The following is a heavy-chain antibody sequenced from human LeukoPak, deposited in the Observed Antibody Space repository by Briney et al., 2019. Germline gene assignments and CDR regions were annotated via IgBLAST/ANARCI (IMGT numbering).Heavy chain of an antibody. CDR1: GGSFSGYY. CDR3: ARGAVAGISDRWFDP. V-gene: IGHV4-34*01. J-gene: IGHJ5*02. CDR2: SNHSGST. Sequence: SETLSLTCAVYGGSFSGYYWSWIRQPPGKGLEWIGESNHSGSTNYNPSLKSRVTISVDSSKNQFSLKLSSVTAADTAVYYCARGAVAGISDRWFDPWGQGTLVTVSS. D-gene: IGHD6-19*01.